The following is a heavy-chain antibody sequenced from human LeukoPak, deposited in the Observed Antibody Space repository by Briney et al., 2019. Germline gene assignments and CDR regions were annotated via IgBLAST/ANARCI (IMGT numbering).Heavy chain of an antibody. CDR3: ASAGGYSSSWYSFDY. CDR2: IYSGGST. Sequence: GGSLRLSCAASGFTVSSNYMSWVRQAQGKGLEWVSVIYSGGSTYYADSVKGRFTISRDNSKNTLYLQMNSLRAEDTAVYYCASAGGYSSSWYSFDYWGQGTLVTVSS. J-gene: IGHJ4*02. CDR1: GFTVSSNY. D-gene: IGHD6-13*01. V-gene: IGHV3-66*01.